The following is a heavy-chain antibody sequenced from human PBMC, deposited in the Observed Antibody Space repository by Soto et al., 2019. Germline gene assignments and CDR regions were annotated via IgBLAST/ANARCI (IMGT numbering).Heavy chain of an antibody. CDR3: ARVYRITMVRGELSEY. CDR1: GYTFTSYG. CDR2: ISAYNGNT. J-gene: IGHJ4*02. D-gene: IGHD3-10*01. V-gene: IGHV1-18*01. Sequence: QVQLVQSGAEVKKPGASVKVSCKASGYTFTSYGISWVRQAPGQGLEWMVWISAYNGNTNYAQKLQGRVTMTTDTATSTAYMELRSLRSEDTAVYYCARVYRITMVRGELSEYWGQGTLVTVSS.